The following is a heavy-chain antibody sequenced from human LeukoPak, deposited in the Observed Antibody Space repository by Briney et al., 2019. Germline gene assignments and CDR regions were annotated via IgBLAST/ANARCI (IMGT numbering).Heavy chain of an antibody. J-gene: IGHJ4*02. CDR1: GDSIRNSNY. Sequence: PSETLSLTCGVSGDSIRNSNYWGWIRQPPGPGLEWIAVMHHGGSTFYNPSLESRVTISLYTSKNELSLNLNYVTAADTAVYYCARVASSILGYASFDFWGQGTLVTVSS. D-gene: IGHD2-2*01. CDR3: ARVASSILGYASFDF. CDR2: MHHGGST. V-gene: IGHV4-38-2*01.